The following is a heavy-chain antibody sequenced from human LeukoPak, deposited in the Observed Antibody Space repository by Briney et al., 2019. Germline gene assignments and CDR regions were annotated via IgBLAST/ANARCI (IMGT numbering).Heavy chain of an antibody. V-gene: IGHV3-74*01. CDR2: INSDGSST. D-gene: IGHD3-3*01. Sequence: HPGGSLRLSCAASGFTFSSYWMHWVRQAPGKGLVWVSRINSDGSSTSYADSVKGRFTISRDNAKNTLYLQMNGLRAEDTAVYYCARIPSDYDFWSGYYGHFDYWGQGTLVTVSS. J-gene: IGHJ4*02. CDR3: ARIPSDYDFWSGYYGHFDY. CDR1: GFTFSSYW.